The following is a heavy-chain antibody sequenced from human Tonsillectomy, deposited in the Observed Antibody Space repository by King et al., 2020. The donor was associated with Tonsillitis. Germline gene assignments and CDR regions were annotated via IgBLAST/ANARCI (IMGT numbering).Heavy chain of an antibody. D-gene: IGHD6-6*01. V-gene: IGHV4-39*07. J-gene: IGHJ2*01. CDR1: GGSISSSSYY. Sequence: QLQESGPGLVKPSETLSLTCSVSGGSISSSSYYWGWIRQPPGKGLEWIGSIYYSGNTYYNPSLKSRVTISVDTSENQFSLKLSSVTAADTAVYYCARRPRRVDWYFDLWGRGTLVTVSS. CDR3: ARRPRRVDWYFDL. CDR2: IYYSGNT.